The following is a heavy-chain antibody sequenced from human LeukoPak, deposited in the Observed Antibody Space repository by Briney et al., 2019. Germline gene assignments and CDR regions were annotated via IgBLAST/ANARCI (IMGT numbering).Heavy chain of an antibody. Sequence: GESLKISCQASGYKFTDSWIAWVRQMPGKGLEWMGIIFPADSDTRYSPSFQGLVTISADKSISTAYLQWNSLKASDTAMYCCARNDDWRFDYWGQGTVVTVSS. CDR1: GYKFTDSW. V-gene: IGHV5-51*01. J-gene: IGHJ4*02. CDR3: ARNDDWRFDY. CDR2: IFPADSDT. D-gene: IGHD3-9*01.